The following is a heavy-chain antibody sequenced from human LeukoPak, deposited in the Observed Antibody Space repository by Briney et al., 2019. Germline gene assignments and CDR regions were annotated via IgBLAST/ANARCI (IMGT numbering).Heavy chain of an antibody. J-gene: IGHJ3*02. V-gene: IGHV5-51*01. Sequence: GESLKISCKGSGYSFTSYWIGWVRQMPGKGLEWMGIIYPGDSDTRYSPSFQGQVTISADKSISTAYLQWSSLKASDTAMYYCARKLVGATTVGAFDIWGQGTMVTDSS. CDR3: ARKLVGATTVGAFDI. CDR2: IYPGDSDT. CDR1: GYSFTSYW. D-gene: IGHD1-26*01.